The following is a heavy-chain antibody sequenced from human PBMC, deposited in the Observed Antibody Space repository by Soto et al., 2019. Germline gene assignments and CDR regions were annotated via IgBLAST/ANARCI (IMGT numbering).Heavy chain of an antibody. CDR3: ARGGYYYYGMDV. V-gene: IGHV1-2*02. CDR1: GYTFTGYY. J-gene: IGHJ6*02. Sequence: QVQLVQSGAEVEKPGASVKVSCKASGYTFTGYYMHWVRQAPGQGLEWMGWINPNSGGTKYAQKFQGRVTLTRDTSLSTAYMELNSLRSEDTAVYYCARGGYYYYGMDVWGQGTTVTVSS. CDR2: INPNSGGT.